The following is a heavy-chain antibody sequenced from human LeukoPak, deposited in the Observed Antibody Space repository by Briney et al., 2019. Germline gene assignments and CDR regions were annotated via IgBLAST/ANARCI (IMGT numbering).Heavy chain of an antibody. CDR3: ARRIMTYMDV. V-gene: IGHV3-7*01. J-gene: IGHJ6*03. Sequence: GGSLRLSCAASGFTFSNYWMSWVRQAPGKGLEWVANIKEDGSEKYYVDAVKGRFTVSRDNAKNSLYLQMNSLRAEDRAVYYCARRIMTYMDVWGKGTTVTVSS. CDR2: IKEDGSEK. CDR1: GFTFSNYW. D-gene: IGHD3-16*01.